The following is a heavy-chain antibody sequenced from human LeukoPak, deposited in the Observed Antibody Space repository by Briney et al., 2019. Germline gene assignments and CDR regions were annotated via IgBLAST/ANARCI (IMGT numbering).Heavy chain of an antibody. CDR2: ISGSGGST. D-gene: IGHD1-1*01. CDR3: ARSLKWNLVGFDY. Sequence: GGSLRLSCAASGFTFSSYAMSWVRQAPGKGLEWVSAISGSGGSTYYADSVKGRFIISRDDSKNTLYVQMSSLRAEDTAVYYCARSLKWNLVGFDYWGQGTLVTVSS. CDR1: GFTFSSYA. V-gene: IGHV3-23*01. J-gene: IGHJ4*02.